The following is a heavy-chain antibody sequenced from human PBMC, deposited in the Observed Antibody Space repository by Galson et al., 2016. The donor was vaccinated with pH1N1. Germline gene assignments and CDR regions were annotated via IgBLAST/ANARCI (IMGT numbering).Heavy chain of an antibody. CDR1: RFSFSDYW. CDR3: ARAIGASGAF. J-gene: IGHJ4*02. Sequence: SLRLSCAGSRFSFSDYWMHWVRQAPWKGLEWVANINQDGSQKYYVDSVRGRFTLYRDNAKNSLYLQMNSLRAEDTAVYYCARAIGASGAFWGQGTLVTVSS. CDR2: INQDGSQK. V-gene: IGHV3-7*01. D-gene: IGHD6-13*01.